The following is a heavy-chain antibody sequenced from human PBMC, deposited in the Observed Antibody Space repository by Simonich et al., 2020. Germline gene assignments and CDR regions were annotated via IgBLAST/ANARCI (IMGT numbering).Heavy chain of an antibody. J-gene: IGHJ3*02. V-gene: IGHV1-18*01. Sequence: QVQLVQSGAEVKKPGASVKVSCKASGYTFTSYGISWVRQAPGQGLEWMGWNSAYNGNTNYAQKLQGRDTMTTDTTTRTAYMELRSLRSDDTAVYYCARSTTGTTAFDIWGQGTMVTVSS. CDR2: NSAYNGNT. D-gene: IGHD1-1*01. CDR3: ARSTTGTTAFDI. CDR1: GYTFTSYG.